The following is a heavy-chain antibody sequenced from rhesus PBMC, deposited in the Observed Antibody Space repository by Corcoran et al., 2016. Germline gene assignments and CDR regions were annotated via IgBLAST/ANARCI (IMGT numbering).Heavy chain of an antibody. Sequence: QVQLQESGPGLVKPSETLSLTCAVSGGSISGYYYWSWIRQPPGKGLEWIGYIYGNSASTNYNPSLMHRVTISTDTSKNQFSLKLSSVTAADTAVYYCAKDNYGYDYWGQGVLVTVSS. J-gene: IGHJ4*01. CDR2: IYGNSAST. V-gene: IGHV4-143*01. D-gene: IGHD5-36*01. CDR3: AKDNYGYDY. CDR1: GGSISGYYY.